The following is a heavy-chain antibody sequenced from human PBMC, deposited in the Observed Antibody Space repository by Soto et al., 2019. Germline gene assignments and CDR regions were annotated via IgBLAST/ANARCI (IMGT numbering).Heavy chain of an antibody. Sequence: QVQLQESGPGLGKPSETLALTCTVSGCSISSYYWSWIRQPPGKGLEWSGYIYYSGRTNYNPSLKCRVTISVDTSKNQSSLKLSSVTAADTAVYYCARHHASWGQGTLVTVSS. CDR3: ARHHAS. D-gene: IGHD2-2*01. J-gene: IGHJ5*02. CDR2: IYYSGRT. V-gene: IGHV4-59*08. CDR1: GCSISSYY.